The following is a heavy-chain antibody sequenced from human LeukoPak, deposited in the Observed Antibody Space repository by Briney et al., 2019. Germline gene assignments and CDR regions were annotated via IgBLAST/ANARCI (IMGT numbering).Heavy chain of an antibody. D-gene: IGHD4-17*01. Sequence: GRSLRLSCAASGFTFSSYAMRWVRQAPGKGLEWVAVISYDGSNKYYADSVKGRFTTSRDNSKNTLYLQMNSLRAEDTAVYYCARDSVPLNDYGDYGWFDPWGQGTLVTVSS. V-gene: IGHV3-30*04. CDR3: ARDSVPLNDYGDYGWFDP. CDR2: ISYDGSNK. J-gene: IGHJ5*02. CDR1: GFTFSSYA.